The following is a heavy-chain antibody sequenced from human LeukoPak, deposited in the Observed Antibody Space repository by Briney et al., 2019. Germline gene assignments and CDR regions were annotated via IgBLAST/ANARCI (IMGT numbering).Heavy chain of an antibody. CDR2: IWSDGSNQ. J-gene: IGHJ5*02. CDR1: GFTFSSYG. V-gene: IGHV3-33*01. D-gene: IGHD6-13*01. CDR3: ARYSRITSVGTSWFDP. Sequence: QPGRSLRLTCAASGFTFSSYGMHWVRQAPGKGLEWVALIWSDGSNQNYAGFVKGRFTISRDNSRNTAYLQMNSLRVEDTAVYYCARYSRITSVGTSWFDPWGQGTRVTVSS.